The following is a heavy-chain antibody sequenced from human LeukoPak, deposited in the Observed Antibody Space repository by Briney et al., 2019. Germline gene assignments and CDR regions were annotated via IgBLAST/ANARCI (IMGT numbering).Heavy chain of an antibody. V-gene: IGHV3-74*01. J-gene: IGHJ4*02. Sequence: GGSLRLSCAAPGFTFSSYWMHWARQAPGKGLVWVSRINSDGSSTSYADSVKGRFTISRDNAKNTLYLQMNSLRADDTAVYYCAGGRSGTYYDYWGQGTLVTVSS. CDR3: AGGRSGTYYDY. CDR1: GFTFSSYW. CDR2: INSDGSST. D-gene: IGHD1-26*01.